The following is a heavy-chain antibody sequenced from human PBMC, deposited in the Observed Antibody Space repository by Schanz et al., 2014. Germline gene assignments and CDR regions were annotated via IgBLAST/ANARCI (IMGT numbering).Heavy chain of an antibody. CDR3: ARDGEAAAGCDY. Sequence: QVQLVQSGAEVKKPGASVKVSCKASGYTFTSYYMHWVRQAPGQGLEWMGIINPSGGSTSYAQKCQGRVTVTRETSTSTVYMELSSLRSEDSDVEYCARDGEAAAGCDYWGQGTLVTVSS. V-gene: IGHV1-46*03. CDR1: GYTFTSYY. CDR2: INPSGGST. D-gene: IGHD6-13*01. J-gene: IGHJ4*02.